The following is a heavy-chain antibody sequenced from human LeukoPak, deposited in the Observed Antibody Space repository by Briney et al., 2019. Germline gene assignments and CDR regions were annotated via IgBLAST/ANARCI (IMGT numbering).Heavy chain of an antibody. V-gene: IGHV3-11*04. J-gene: IGHJ3*02. CDR3: AREMVRARDAFDI. CDR2: ISSSGSTI. Sequence: PGGSLRLSCAASGFTFSDYYMSWIRQAPGKGLEWVSYISSSGSTIYYADSVKGRFTISRDNAKNSLYLQMNSLRAEDTAVYYCAREMVRARDAFDIWGQGTMVTVSS. CDR1: GFTFSDYY. D-gene: IGHD3-10*01.